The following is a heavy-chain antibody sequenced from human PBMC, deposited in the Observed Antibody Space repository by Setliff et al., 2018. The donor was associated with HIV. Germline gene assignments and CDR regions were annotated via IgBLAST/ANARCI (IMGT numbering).Heavy chain of an antibody. CDR3: ARPSTGGGYNYWYFDL. CDR1: GGSVSSSSYF. D-gene: IGHD5-12*01. CDR2: IYYSGTT. V-gene: IGHV4-39*02. Sequence: SETLSLTCTVSGGSVSSSSYFWGWIRRPPGTGLEWIGNIYYSGTTFYNPSLKSRVSISVDTSTDHFSLKLSSVTAADTAVYYCARPSTGGGYNYWYFDLWGRGTLVTVSS. J-gene: IGHJ2*01.